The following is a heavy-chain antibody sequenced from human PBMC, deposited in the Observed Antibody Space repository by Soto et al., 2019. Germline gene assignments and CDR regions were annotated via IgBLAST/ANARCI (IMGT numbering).Heavy chain of an antibody. CDR1: GLTFDDDA. Sequence: PGGFLRLSCAAAGLTFDDDAMHWVRQAPGKGLEWVSGISWNSGSIGYADSVKGRFTISRDNAKNSLYLQMNSLRAEDTALYYCAKAPSPGVVSVYGWFDPWGQGP. CDR2: ISWNSGSI. D-gene: IGHD2-8*01. CDR3: AKAPSPGVVSVYGWFDP. J-gene: IGHJ5*02. V-gene: IGHV3-9*01.